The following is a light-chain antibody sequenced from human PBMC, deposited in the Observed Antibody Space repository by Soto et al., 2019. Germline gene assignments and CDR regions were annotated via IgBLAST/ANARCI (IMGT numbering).Light chain of an antibody. CDR3: MQALHAPLT. CDR1: QSLRFSNGYNY. Sequence: DIVVTQSPLSLPVTPGEPASISCRSSQSLRFSNGYNYLFWYLQKPGQSPQLLIYLGSNRASGVPDRFSGSGSGTDFTLKIDRVEAEDVGVYYCMQALHAPLTFGQGTKVEIQ. V-gene: IGKV2-28*01. J-gene: IGKJ1*01. CDR2: LGS.